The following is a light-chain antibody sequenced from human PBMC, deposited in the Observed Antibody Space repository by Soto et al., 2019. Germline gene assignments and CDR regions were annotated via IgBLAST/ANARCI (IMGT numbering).Light chain of an antibody. CDR2: QDV. CDR3: QAWESTAVE. J-gene: IGLJ2*01. V-gene: IGLV3-1*01. Sequence: SYELIQAPSVSVSPGQTANIACSGDKLGDKYSFWYQQRPGQSPVLLIFQDVKRPSGIPERFFGSKSGNTATLTITGTQDLDEAEYYCQAWESTAVEFGGGTKLTVL. CDR1: KLGDKY.